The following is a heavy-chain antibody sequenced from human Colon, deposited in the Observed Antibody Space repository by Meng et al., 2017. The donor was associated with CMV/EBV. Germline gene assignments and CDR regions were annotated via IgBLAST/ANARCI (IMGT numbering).Heavy chain of an antibody. D-gene: IGHD3-10*01. V-gene: IGHV3-23*01. Sequence: EVQLLQSGGGLVQPGGSLTLSCATSGFTFNKYAMSWVRQASGKGLEWVSAIAGDGRNTYYTDSVRGRFTISRDNSKNILYLQMNSLGADDTAVYYCMKRFDSESCGFDYCCQGSLCTVSS. CDR2: IAGDGRNT. CDR1: GFTFNKYA. CDR3: MKRFDSESCGFDY. J-gene: IGHJ4*02.